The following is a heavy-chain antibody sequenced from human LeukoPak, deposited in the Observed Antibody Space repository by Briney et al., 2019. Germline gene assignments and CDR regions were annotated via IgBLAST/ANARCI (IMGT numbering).Heavy chain of an antibody. Sequence: GGSLRLSRAASGFTFSSYSMNWVRQAPGKGLEWVSSISSSSSYIYYADSVKGRFTISRDNAKNSLYLQMNSLRAEDTAVYYCARDLSVPALTYYYGMDVWGQGTTVTVSS. D-gene: IGHD2-2*01. CDR3: ARDLSVPALTYYYGMDV. CDR2: ISSSSSYI. J-gene: IGHJ6*02. V-gene: IGHV3-21*01. CDR1: GFTFSSYS.